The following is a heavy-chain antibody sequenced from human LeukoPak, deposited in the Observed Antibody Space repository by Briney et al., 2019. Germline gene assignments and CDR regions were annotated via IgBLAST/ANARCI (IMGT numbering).Heavy chain of an antibody. V-gene: IGHV4-39*01. CDR2: IYYSGST. Sequence: PSETLSLTCTVSGGSISSSSYYWGWIRQPPGKGLERIGSIYYSGSTYYNPSLKSRVTISVDTSKNQFSLKLSSVTAADTAVYYCARRPRPQKYNWFDPWGQGTLVTVSS. CDR3: ARRPRPQKYNWFDP. CDR1: GGSISSSSYY. J-gene: IGHJ5*02.